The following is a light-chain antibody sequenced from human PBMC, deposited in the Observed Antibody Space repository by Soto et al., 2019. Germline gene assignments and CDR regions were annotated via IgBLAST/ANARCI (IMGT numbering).Light chain of an antibody. CDR1: ESLAYSDGHTY. Sequence: DVVMTQSPLSLPVTLGKPASISCRSSESLAYSDGHTYLNWFQQRPGQSPRRLIYHVSKRDSGVPERFSGSGSGTAFTLKISRVEDEDVGVYDCMQVTHWPPRVGAGTKLEIK. CDR2: HVS. CDR3: MQVTHWPPR. J-gene: IGKJ4*01. V-gene: IGKV2-30*01.